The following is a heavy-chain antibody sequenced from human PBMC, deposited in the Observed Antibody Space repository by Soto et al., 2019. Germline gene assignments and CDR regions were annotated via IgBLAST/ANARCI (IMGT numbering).Heavy chain of an antibody. D-gene: IGHD2-2*01. CDR2: ISYDGSNK. V-gene: IGHV3-30*18. CDR3: AKGIGSSTSQGYFKH. CDR1: GFTFSSYG. Sequence: GGSLRLSCAASGFTFSSYGMHWVRQAPGKGLEWVAVISYDGSNKYYADSVKGRFTISRDNSKNTLYLQMNSLRAEDTAVYYCAKGIGSSTSQGYFKHWGQGTLVTVSS. J-gene: IGHJ1*01.